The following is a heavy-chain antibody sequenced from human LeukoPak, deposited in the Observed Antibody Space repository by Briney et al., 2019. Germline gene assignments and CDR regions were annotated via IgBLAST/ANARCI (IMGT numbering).Heavy chain of an antibody. CDR1: GGTFSSHA. CDR3: ASGVATIPSPFDY. Sequence: SVKVSCKASGGTFSSHAISWVRQAPGQGLEWMGGLIPIFGTANYAQKFQGRVTITADESTSTAYMELSSLRSEDTAVYYCASGVATIPSPFDYWGQGTLVTVSS. V-gene: IGHV1-69*13. J-gene: IGHJ4*02. CDR2: LIPIFGTA. D-gene: IGHD5-12*01.